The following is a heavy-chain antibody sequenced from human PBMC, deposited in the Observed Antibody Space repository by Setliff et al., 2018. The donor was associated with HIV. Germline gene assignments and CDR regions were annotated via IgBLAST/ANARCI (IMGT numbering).Heavy chain of an antibody. D-gene: IGHD3-22*01. CDR2: INRDGSEI. V-gene: IGHV3-7*01. J-gene: IGHJ3*02. CDR1: GFTFSSNW. Sequence: PGESLKISCAASGFTFSSNWMNWVRQAPGKGLEWVASINRDGSEIRYVGSVQGRFTISRDNAKNSLYLQVNSLRAEDTAVYYCARRAYYDNSGPNAFDIWGQGTMVTVSS. CDR3: ARRAYYDNSGPNAFDI.